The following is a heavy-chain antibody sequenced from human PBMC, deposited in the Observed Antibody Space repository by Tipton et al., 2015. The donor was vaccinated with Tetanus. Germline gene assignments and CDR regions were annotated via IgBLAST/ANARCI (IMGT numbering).Heavy chain of an antibody. D-gene: IGHD3-3*01. Sequence: QLVQSGAEVRKPGASVKVSCKAAGYTFTGNYLQWVRQPPGQGLEWMGWINPDSGGTNSAQKFQGRVTMTRDTSISTAYMELSRLRSDDTAVYYCARAGPQATFGVKYGMDVWGQGTTVTVSS. CDR3: ARAGPQATFGVKYGMDV. V-gene: IGHV1-2*02. CDR2: INPDSGGT. CDR1: GYTFTGNY. J-gene: IGHJ6*02.